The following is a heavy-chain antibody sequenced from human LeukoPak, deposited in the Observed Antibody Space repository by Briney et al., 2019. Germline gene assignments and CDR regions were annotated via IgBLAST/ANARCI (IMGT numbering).Heavy chain of an antibody. V-gene: IGHV3-30-3*01. CDR1: GFTFSSYA. CDR2: ISYDGSNK. Sequence: GGSLRLSCAASGFTFSSYAMHWVRQAPGKGLEWVAVISYDGSNKYYADSVKGRFTISRDNSKNTLYLQMNSLRAEDTAVYYCARETIQDYEILTGYYNGYFDYWGQGTLVTVSS. D-gene: IGHD3-9*01. J-gene: IGHJ4*02. CDR3: ARETIQDYEILTGYYNGYFDY.